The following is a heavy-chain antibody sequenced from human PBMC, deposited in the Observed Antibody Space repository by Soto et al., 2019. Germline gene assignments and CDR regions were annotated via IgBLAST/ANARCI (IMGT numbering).Heavy chain of an antibody. CDR1: GFTFTSFG. CDR3: AADLPYTGVPRYYYGMDV. J-gene: IGHJ6*02. CDR2: ITLSGDST. V-gene: IGHV3-23*01. D-gene: IGHD3-10*02. Sequence: GGSLRLSCAAYGFTFTSFGMSWVRQAPGKGLEWVSGITLSGDSTYYADSVKGRFTISRDNSKNTLFLQLNSLRAEDTAVYYCAADLPYTGVPRYYYGMDVWGQGTTVTVSS.